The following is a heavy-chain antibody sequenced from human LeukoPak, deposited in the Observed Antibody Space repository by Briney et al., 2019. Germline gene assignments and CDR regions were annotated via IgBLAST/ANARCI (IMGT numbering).Heavy chain of an antibody. J-gene: IGHJ4*02. CDR3: ARDRGSSTSFGASLAHY. D-gene: IGHD2-2*01. V-gene: IGHV3-33*01. CDR2: MWYDGSNK. Sequence: GGSLRLSCAASGFTFSSYGMHWVRQAPGKGMEWEAVMWYDGSNKYYADSVKGRFTTSRDNSKNTLYLQMNSLRAEDTAVYYCARDRGSSTSFGASLAHYWGQGTLVTVSS. CDR1: GFTFSSYG.